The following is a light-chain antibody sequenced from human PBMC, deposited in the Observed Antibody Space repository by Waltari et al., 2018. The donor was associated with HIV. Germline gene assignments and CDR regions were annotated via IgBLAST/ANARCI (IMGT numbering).Light chain of an antibody. Sequence: QAVVTQEPSLTVSPGGTVTLTCGSSTGAVPSGHYPYWVPQSPGQAPRAMILDTRNNRSCAPARFSGPLLGGKAALTLSGAQPEDEAGYYCLLSFSGVRSFGGGTKLTVL. CDR1: TGAVPSGHY. J-gene: IGLJ2*01. CDR2: DTR. CDR3: LLSFSGVRS. V-gene: IGLV7-46*01.